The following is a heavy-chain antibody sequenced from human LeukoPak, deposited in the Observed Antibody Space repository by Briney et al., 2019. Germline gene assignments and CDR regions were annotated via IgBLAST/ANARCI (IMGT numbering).Heavy chain of an antibody. CDR3: ARDKSVVVPAAIGYYYYYGMDV. V-gene: IGHV3-48*01. D-gene: IGHD2-2*01. CDR1: GFTFSSYS. CDR2: ISSSSSTI. Sequence: GGSLRLSCAASGFTFSSYSMNWVRQAPGKGLEWVSYISSSSSTIYYADSVKGRLTISRDNAKNSLHLQMNSLRAEDTAVYYCARDKSVVVPAAIGYYYYYGMDVWGQGTTVTVSS. J-gene: IGHJ6*02.